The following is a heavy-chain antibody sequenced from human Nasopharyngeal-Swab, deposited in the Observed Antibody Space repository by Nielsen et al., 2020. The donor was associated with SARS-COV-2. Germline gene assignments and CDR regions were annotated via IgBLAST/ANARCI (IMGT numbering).Heavy chain of an antibody. D-gene: IGHD3-3*01. J-gene: IGHJ4*02. CDR3: AKGGRSITIFGVAGSFDN. V-gene: IGHV3-23*01. CDR2: ISGSGGST. CDR1: GFTFSSYA. Sequence: GESLKISCAASGFTFSSYAMSWVRQAPGKGLEWVSAISGSGGSTYYADSVKGRFTISRDNSQNTLYLQMSSLRADDTAVYYCAKGGRSITIFGVAGSFDNWGQGTLVTVSS.